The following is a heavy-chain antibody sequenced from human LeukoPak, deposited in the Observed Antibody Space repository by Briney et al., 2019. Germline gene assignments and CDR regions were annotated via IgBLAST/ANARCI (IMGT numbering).Heavy chain of an antibody. V-gene: IGHV1-2*04. J-gene: IGHJ3*02. D-gene: IGHD6-19*01. CDR1: GYTFTGYY. CDR3: ARDSVRAVAGDAFDI. CDR2: INPNSGGT. Sequence: GASVKVSCKASGYTFTGYYMHWVRQAPGQGLEWMGWINPNSGGTNYAQKFQGWVTMTRDTSISTAYMELSRLRSDDTAVYYCARDSVRAVAGDAFDIWGQGTMVTVSS.